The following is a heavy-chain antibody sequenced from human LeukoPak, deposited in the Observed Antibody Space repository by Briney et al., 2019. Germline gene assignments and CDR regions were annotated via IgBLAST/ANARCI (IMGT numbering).Heavy chain of an antibody. V-gene: IGHV4-34*01. CDR2: INHSGST. J-gene: IGHJ4*02. Sequence: SETLSLTCAVYGGSFSGYYWSWIRQPPGKGLEWIGEINHSGSTNYNPSLKSRVTISVDTSKNQFSLKLSSVTAADTAVYYCARGFSPDIVVVPAAPYCSGGSCYSGSGYYFDYWGQGTLVTVSS. CDR1: GGSFSGYY. CDR3: ARGFSPDIVVVPAAPYCSGGSCYSGSGYYFDY. D-gene: IGHD2-15*01.